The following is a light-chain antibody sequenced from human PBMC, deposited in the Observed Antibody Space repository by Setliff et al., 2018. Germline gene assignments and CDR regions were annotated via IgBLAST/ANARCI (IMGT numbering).Light chain of an antibody. Sequence: QSALTQPRSVSGSPGQSVTISCTGTSSVAGAYDSFSWFQQHPGKAPKVIIYDVSERPSGVPDRSSGSKSGNTASLTISGLQAEDEADYYCSSYAGNYIFVFGGGTKVTVL. CDR2: DVS. V-gene: IGLV2-11*01. CDR1: SSVAGAYDS. CDR3: SSYAGNYIFV. J-gene: IGLJ2*01.